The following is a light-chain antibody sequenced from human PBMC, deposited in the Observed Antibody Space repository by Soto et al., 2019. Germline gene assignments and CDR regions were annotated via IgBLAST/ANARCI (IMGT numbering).Light chain of an antibody. CDR2: EVS. CDR1: SSDVGDYNF. CDR3: SSFSGSNNYV. J-gene: IGLJ1*01. Sequence: QSALTQPPSASGSPGHSVTISCTGTSSDVGDYNFVSWYQQHPGKAPKLMIYEVSERPSGVPDRFSGSKSGNTASLTVSGLQAEDEADYYCSSFSGSNNYVFGTGTKVTVL. V-gene: IGLV2-8*01.